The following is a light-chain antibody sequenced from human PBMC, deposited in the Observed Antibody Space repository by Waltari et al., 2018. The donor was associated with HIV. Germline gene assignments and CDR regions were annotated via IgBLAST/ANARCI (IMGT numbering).Light chain of an antibody. CDR3: QAYDSSLSGPWV. CDR2: GNS. V-gene: IGLV1-40*01. CDR1: SAKLGAGYD. J-gene: IGLJ3*02. Sequence: QSVLPQPPSASLAAGQRVAISFTRRSAKLGAGYDLHWYQPPPGTAATRLIYGNSNRPSWVPDRFSGSKSGTSASLAITGLQAEDEADYYCQAYDSSLSGPWVFGGGTKLTVL.